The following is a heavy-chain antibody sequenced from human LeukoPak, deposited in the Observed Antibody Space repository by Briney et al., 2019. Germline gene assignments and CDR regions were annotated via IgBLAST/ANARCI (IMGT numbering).Heavy chain of an antibody. V-gene: IGHV4-38-2*02. CDR1: GYSISSGYY. Sequence: SETLSLTCTVSGYSISSGYYWGWIRQPPGKGLEWIGSIYHSGSTYYNPSLKSRVTISVDTSKNQFSLKLSSVTAADTAVYYCARYQLLCWFDPWGQGTLVTVSS. D-gene: IGHD2-2*01. J-gene: IGHJ5*02. CDR2: IYHSGST. CDR3: ARYQLLCWFDP.